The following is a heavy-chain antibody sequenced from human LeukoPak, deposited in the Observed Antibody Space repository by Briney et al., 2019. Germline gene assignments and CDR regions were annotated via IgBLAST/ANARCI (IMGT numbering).Heavy chain of an antibody. D-gene: IGHD4-11*01. V-gene: IGHV1-2*02. Sequence: ASVKVSCKASGYTFTDYYMHWVRQAPGQGLEWMGWIDPNSDGTKYAQRFQGRVTMTRDTSITTAYMELSRLRSDDTAVYYCARGGPSPTTVTSNWYFDLWGRGTLVTVSS. J-gene: IGHJ2*01. CDR1: GYTFTDYY. CDR3: ARGGPSPTTVTSNWYFDL. CDR2: IDPNSDGT.